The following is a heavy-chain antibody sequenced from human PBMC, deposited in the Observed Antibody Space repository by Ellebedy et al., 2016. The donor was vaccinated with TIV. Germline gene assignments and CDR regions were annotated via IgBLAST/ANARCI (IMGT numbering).Heavy chain of an antibody. CDR2: ISTTGSTI. CDR3: TRAGYSSSWRSFAFDI. CDR1: GFRFSTFE. Sequence: GESLKISCAASGFRFSTFEMNWVRQAPGKGLEWVSYISTTGSTIYYADSVKGRFTISRDNANNSLYLQMNSLRAEDTAVYFCTRAGYSSSWRSFAFDIWGQGTMVIVSS. V-gene: IGHV3-48*03. D-gene: IGHD6-13*01. J-gene: IGHJ3*02.